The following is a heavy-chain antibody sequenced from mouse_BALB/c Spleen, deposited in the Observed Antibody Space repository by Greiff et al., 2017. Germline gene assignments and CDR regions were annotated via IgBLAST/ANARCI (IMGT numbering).Heavy chain of an antibody. D-gene: IGHD2-14*01. Sequence: EVQLQQSGAELVKPGASVKLSCTASGFNIKDTYMHWVKQRPEQGLEWIGRIDPANGNTKYDPKFQGKATITADTSSNTAYLQLSSLTSEDTAVYYCARCRYDRRVYAMDYWGQGTSVTVSS. CDR3: ARCRYDRRVYAMDY. J-gene: IGHJ4*01. CDR1: GFNIKDTY. V-gene: IGHV14-3*02. CDR2: IDPANGNT.